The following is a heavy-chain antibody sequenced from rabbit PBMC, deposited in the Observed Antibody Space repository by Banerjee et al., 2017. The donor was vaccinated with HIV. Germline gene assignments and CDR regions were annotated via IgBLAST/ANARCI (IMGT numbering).Heavy chain of an antibody. Sequence: APGKGLEWIGCIYTGSGGSTYYANWAKGRFTISKTSSTTVTLQMASLTAADTATYFCARNEYTGTAYDLWGPGTLVTVS. D-gene: IGHD7-1*01. CDR2: IYTGSGGST. V-gene: IGHV1S40*01. J-gene: IGHJ4*01. CDR3: ARNEYTGTAYDL.